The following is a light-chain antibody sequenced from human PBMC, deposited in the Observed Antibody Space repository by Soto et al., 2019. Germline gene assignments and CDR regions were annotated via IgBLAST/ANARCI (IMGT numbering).Light chain of an antibody. V-gene: IGKV1-5*01. J-gene: IGKJ1*01. Sequence: DVQMPHSPSTLPASLGDRVTITCRASRSIINWLAWYQEKPGTAPKVLIYHASNLQSGVPSRFSGRGSWTEFILTISSLQPEDFATYYCQQYNSYSFGQGTKVDIK. CDR3: QQYNSYS. CDR1: RSIINW. CDR2: HAS.